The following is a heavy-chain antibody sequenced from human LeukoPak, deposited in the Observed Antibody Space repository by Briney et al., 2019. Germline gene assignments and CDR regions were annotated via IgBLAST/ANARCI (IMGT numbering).Heavy chain of an antibody. V-gene: IGHV1-69*13. CDR3: ARDATYYYDSSGYYYRYFDY. D-gene: IGHD3-22*01. CDR1: GGTFSSYA. CDR2: IIPIFGTA. Sequence: SVTVSCKASGGTFSSYAISWVRQAPGQGLEWMGGIIPIFGTANYAQKFQGRVTITADESTSAAYMELSSLRSEDTAVYYCARDATYYYDSSGYYYRYFDYWGQGTLVTVSS. J-gene: IGHJ4*02.